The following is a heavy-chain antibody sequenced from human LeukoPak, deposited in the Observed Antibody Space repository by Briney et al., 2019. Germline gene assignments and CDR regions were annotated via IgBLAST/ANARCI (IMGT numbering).Heavy chain of an antibody. CDR2: IIPIFGTA. J-gene: IGHJ4*02. D-gene: IGHD2-15*01. V-gene: IGHV1-69*13. CDR1: GGSFSSYA. Sequence: ASVKVSSNASGGSFSSYAISWVLQAPGQGLEWMGGIIPIFGTANYAQKFQGRVTITADESTSTAYMELSSLRSEDTAVYYWASGSVRRAYCNGGSCYSYYFDYWGRGTLVTVSS. CDR3: ASGSVRRAYCNGGSCYSYYFDY.